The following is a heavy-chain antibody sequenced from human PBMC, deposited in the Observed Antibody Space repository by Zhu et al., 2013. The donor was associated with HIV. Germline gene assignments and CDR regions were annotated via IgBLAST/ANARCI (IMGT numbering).Heavy chain of an antibody. Sequence: QVQVTQSGPEVKKPGASVKVSCKTSGRTLVDLSIHWVRQAPGKGLEWMGGFDPESRQVVYAPRFQGRFFVAEGTSKDTAYMELRSLRFDDTAIYFCAAMRFSSGSSPLDFWGQGSLATVSS. CDR2: FDPESRQV. CDR1: GRTLVDLS. D-gene: IGHD6-19*01. CDR3: AAMRFSSGSSPLDF. J-gene: IGHJ4*02. V-gene: IGHV1-24*01.